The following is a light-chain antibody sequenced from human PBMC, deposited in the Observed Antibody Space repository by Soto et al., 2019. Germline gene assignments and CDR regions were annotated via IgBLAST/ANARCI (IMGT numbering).Light chain of an antibody. CDR1: SSDVGGYNY. V-gene: IGLV2-14*01. Sequence: QSVLTQPASLSGSPGQSITISGTGTSSDVGGYNYVSWDQQHPGKAPKRMIYEVINRPSGVSNRLSGSKSGNTASLTISGLQAEDDADYYCTSYTSSSTPYVFGPGTKLTVL. CDR3: TSYTSSSTPYV. CDR2: EVI. J-gene: IGLJ1*01.